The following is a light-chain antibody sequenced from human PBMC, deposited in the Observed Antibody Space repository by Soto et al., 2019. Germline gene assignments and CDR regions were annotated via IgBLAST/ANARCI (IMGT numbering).Light chain of an antibody. CDR3: QQYNSYSGT. V-gene: IGKV1-5*03. CDR2: KAS. CDR1: QSISSW. J-gene: IGKJ1*01. Sequence: DIQMTQSPSTLSACVGDRVTITCRASQSISSWLPWYQQKPGKAPKLLIYKASSLESGVPSRFSGSGSGTEFTLTISSLQPDDFATYYCQQYNSYSGTFGQGTKVEIK.